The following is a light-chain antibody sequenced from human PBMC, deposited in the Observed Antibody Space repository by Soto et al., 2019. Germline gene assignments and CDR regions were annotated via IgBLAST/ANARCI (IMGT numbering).Light chain of an antibody. CDR2: AAS. V-gene: IGKV1-9*01. CDR1: QGITSY. Sequence: IQVTQSPSSLSASVGDRVTITCRASQGITSYLAWYQQKPGKAPKLLIYAASALQTGVFSRFSGSGYETDFALTISSLQPEDFATYFFQQLCSYPLTFGGRTTLEF. CDR3: QQLCSYPLT. J-gene: IGKJ4*01.